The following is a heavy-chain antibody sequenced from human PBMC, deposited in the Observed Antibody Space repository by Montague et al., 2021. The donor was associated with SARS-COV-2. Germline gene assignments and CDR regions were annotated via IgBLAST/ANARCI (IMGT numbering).Heavy chain of an antibody. Sequence: SETLSLTCAVSGGSISSSSYYWGWIRQPPGKELEWIGSIDYSGSTYYXPSLKSRVTISVDTSKNQFSLKLSSVTAADTAVYYCARGLVGWFDPWGQGTLVTVSS. V-gene: IGHV4-39*01. CDR1: GGSISSSSYY. J-gene: IGHJ5*02. CDR3: ARGLVGWFDP. CDR2: IDYSGST. D-gene: IGHD3/OR15-3a*01.